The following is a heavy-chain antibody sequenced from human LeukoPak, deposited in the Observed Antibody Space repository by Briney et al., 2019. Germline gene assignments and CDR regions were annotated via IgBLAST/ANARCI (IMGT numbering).Heavy chain of an antibody. J-gene: IGHJ6*02. V-gene: IGHV1-18*01. CDR3: ARGAQGSWYALDV. CDR2: IGGYNGNT. D-gene: IGHD6-13*01. CDR1: GYTFTSYG. Sequence: GASVKVSCEASGYTFTSYGISWVRQAPGQGLEWMGWIGGYNGNTNYAQKFQGRVTMTTDASTSTAYMELRSLRSDDTAGYYCARGAQGSWYALDVWGQGTTVTVS.